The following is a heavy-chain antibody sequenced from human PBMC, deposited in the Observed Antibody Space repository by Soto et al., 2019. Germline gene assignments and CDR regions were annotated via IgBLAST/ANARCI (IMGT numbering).Heavy chain of an antibody. CDR2: IYYSGST. V-gene: IGHV4-31*03. CDR3: AGAQARSITIFGVVTGNDAFDI. D-gene: IGHD3-3*01. Sequence: SETLSLTCTVSGGSISSGGYYWSWIRQHPGKGLEWIGYIYYSGSTYYNPSLKSRVTISVDTSKNQFSLKLSSVTAADTAVYYCAGAQARSITIFGVVTGNDAFDIWGQGTMVTVSS. CDR1: GGSISSGGYY. J-gene: IGHJ3*02.